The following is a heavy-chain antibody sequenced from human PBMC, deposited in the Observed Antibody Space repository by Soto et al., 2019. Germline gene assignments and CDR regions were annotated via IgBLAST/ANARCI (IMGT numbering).Heavy chain of an antibody. V-gene: IGHV4-59*01. CDR1: GGSIRSYY. J-gene: IGHJ4*02. CDR3: AREGGSSGWYDY. CDR2: IYYSGST. D-gene: IGHD6-19*01. Sequence: QVQLQESGPGLVKPSETLSLTCTVSGGSIRSYYWSWIRQPPGKGLEWIGYIYYSGSTNYNPSLTTRVTISVDTSKHQFYLKLNSVTAADTAVYYCAREGGSSGWYDYWGQGTLVTVSS.